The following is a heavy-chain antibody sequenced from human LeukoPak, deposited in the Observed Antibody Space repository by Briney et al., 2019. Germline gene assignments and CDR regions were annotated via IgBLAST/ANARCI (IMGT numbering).Heavy chain of an antibody. J-gene: IGHJ4*02. CDR2: ISDSASRT. Sequence: GGSLRLSCGASGFIFRGHGMNWVRQAPGKGLEWVSGISDSASRTFYAESVKGRFTISRDNSKNTLYLQMNSLRAEDTAVYYCARDFLEDVYWGQGTLVTVSS. CDR1: GFIFRGHG. D-gene: IGHD3-3*01. CDR3: ARDFLEDVY. V-gene: IGHV3-23*01.